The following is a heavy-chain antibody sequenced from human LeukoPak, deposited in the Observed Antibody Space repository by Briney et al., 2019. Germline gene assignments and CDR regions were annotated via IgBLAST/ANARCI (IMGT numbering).Heavy chain of an antibody. CDR2: INHSGST. CDR1: GGSFSGYY. J-gene: IGHJ5*02. V-gene: IGHV4-34*01. D-gene: IGHD6-6*01. CDR3: ARGSIAARRYWFDP. Sequence: SETLSLTCAAYGGSFSGYYWSWIRQPPGKGLEWIGEINHSGSTNYNPSLKSRVTISVDTSKNQFSLKLSSVTAADTAVYYCARGSIAARRYWFDPWGQGTLVTVSS.